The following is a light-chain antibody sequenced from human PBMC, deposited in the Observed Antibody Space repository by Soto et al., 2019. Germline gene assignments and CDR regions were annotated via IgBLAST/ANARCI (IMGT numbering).Light chain of an antibody. CDR2: DAS. Sequence: DIRMTQSPSSLSASVGDRVTITCQASQGINNDLNWYQHKLEKAPKLLIYDASTLETGVPSRFSGSGSGTEFTFTISSLQPEDIGTYYCQQYGDLPFTFGPGTKVAI. J-gene: IGKJ3*01. CDR3: QQYGDLPFT. CDR1: QGINND. V-gene: IGKV1-33*01.